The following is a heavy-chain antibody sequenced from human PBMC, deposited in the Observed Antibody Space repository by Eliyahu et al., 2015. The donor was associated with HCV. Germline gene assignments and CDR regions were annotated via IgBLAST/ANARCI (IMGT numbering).Heavy chain of an antibody. V-gene: IGHV1-2*02. CDR3: ARDLVRGTSTLYYYYGMDV. CDR1: GYTFTDY. CDR2: INPNSGGT. Sequence: QVQLVQSGAEVKKPGASVKVSCKASGYTFTDYLCTGCDRPPGQGLEWMGWINPNSGGTNYAQKFQGRVTMTRDTSISTAYMELSRLRSDDTAVYYCARDLVRGTSTLYYYYGMDVWGQGTTVTVSS. D-gene: IGHD3-10*01. J-gene: IGHJ6*02.